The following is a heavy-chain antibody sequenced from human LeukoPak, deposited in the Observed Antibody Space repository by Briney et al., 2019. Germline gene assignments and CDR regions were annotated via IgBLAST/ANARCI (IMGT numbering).Heavy chain of an antibody. D-gene: IGHD3-3*01. CDR2: IYSGGST. CDR1: GFTVSSNY. CDR3: ARGSVYDFWSGSTVGGMDV. Sequence: GGSLRLSCAASGFTVSSNYMSWVRQAPGKGLEWVSVIYSGGSTYYADSVKGRFTISRHNSKNTLYLQMNSLRAEDTAVYYCARGSVYDFWSGSTVGGMDVWGQGTMVTVSS. J-gene: IGHJ6*02. V-gene: IGHV3-53*04.